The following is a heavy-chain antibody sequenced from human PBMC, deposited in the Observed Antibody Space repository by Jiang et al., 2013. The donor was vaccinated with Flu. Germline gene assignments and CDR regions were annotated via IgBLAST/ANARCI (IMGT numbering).Heavy chain of an antibody. CDR3: VRTTAGPFRY. Sequence: SVKVSCKASGYTFTSYGITWVRQAPGQGLEWMGWISAYSDNTNYAQKFQDRVAMTTDTSTSTAYMELKSLRSDDTAVYYCVRTTAGPFRYWGQGTLVTVSS. D-gene: IGHD6-13*01. CDR1: GYTFTSYG. V-gene: IGHV1-18*01. J-gene: IGHJ4*02. CDR2: ISAYSDNT.